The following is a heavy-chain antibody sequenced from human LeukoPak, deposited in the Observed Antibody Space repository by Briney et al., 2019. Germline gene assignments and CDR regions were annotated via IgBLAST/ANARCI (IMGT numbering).Heavy chain of an antibody. Sequence: GGSLRLSCAASGFTFSSYEMNWVRQAPGKGLEWVSYISSSGSTIYYAGSVKGRFTISRDNAKNSLYLQMNSLRAEDTAVYYCARGDCSGGSCYFRRYYYYMDVWGKGTTVTVSS. J-gene: IGHJ6*03. D-gene: IGHD2-15*01. V-gene: IGHV3-48*03. CDR2: ISSSGSTI. CDR1: GFTFSSYE. CDR3: ARGDCSGGSCYFRRYYYYMDV.